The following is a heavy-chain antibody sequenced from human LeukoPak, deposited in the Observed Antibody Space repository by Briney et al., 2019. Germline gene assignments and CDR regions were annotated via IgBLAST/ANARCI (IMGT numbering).Heavy chain of an antibody. D-gene: IGHD3-9*01. V-gene: IGHV4-39*01. Sequence: SETLSLTCTVSGGSISSSSYYWGWIRQPPGKGLEWIGSIYYSGSTYYNPSLKSRVTISVDTSKNQFSLKLSSVTAADTAVYYCARGAPYYDILTGYYNPRDYYYGMDVWGQGTTVTVSS. CDR3: ARGAPYYDILTGYYNPRDYYYGMDV. J-gene: IGHJ6*02. CDR2: IYYSGST. CDR1: GGSISSSSYY.